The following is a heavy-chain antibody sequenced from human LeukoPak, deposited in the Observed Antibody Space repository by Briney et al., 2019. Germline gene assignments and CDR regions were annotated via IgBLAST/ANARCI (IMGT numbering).Heavy chain of an antibody. V-gene: IGHV3-23*01. Sequence: PGGSLRLSCAASGFTFSNFAMAWVRQAPGKGLEWVSAIRISGGDTYYADSVKGRFTISRDNSKNTLYLQMNSLRAEDTAVYYCTKDGSGTYPDAFDMWGQGTMVTVSS. CDR3: TKDGSGTYPDAFDM. CDR2: IRISGGDT. J-gene: IGHJ3*02. D-gene: IGHD1-26*01. CDR1: GFTFSNFA.